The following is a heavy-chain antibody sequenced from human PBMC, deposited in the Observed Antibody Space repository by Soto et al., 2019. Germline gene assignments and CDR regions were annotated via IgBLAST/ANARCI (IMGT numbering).Heavy chain of an antibody. V-gene: IGHV4-59*12. CDR1: GGSIDDYS. J-gene: IGHJ5*02. CDR3: ARVPDR. Sequence: PSETLSLTCAVSGGSIDDYSWSWIRQPPGKGLEWIGYIYYSGSTNYNPSLKSRVTISVDTSKNQFSLKLSSVTAADTAVYYCARVPDRWGQGTLVTVSS. D-gene: IGHD2-2*01. CDR2: IYYSGST.